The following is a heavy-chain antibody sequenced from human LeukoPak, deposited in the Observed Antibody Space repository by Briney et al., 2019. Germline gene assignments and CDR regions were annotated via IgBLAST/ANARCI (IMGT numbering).Heavy chain of an antibody. CDR1: GYTVTSYG. V-gene: IGHV1-18*01. Sequence: ASVKVSCKASGYTVTSYGISWVRQAPGQGLEWMGWISAYNGNTNYAQKLQGRVTMTTDTSTSTAYMELRSLRSDDTAVYYCARDKILSMFGVVMENWFDPWGQGTLVTVSS. CDR3: ARDKILSMFGVVMENWFDP. CDR2: ISAYNGNT. J-gene: IGHJ5*02. D-gene: IGHD3-3*01.